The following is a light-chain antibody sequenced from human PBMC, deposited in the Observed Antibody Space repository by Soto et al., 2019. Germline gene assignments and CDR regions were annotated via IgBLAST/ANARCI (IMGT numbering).Light chain of an antibody. V-gene: IGKV1-5*01. CDR3: QHYHSYPYT. Sequence: DIQMTQSPSTLSASVGDRVTITCRASQSIGGWLAWYQQRPGKAPRLLIYDASSVESGVPSRFSGSTSGTKYTLAISNLQPEDLATYYCQHYHSYPYTFGQGTKLEIK. CDR1: QSIGGW. J-gene: IGKJ2*01. CDR2: DAS.